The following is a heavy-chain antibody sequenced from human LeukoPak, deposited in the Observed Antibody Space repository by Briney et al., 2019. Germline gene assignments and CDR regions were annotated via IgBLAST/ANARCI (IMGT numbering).Heavy chain of an antibody. CDR2: ISNDGGGT. V-gene: IGHV3-23*01. CDR1: GFIFYHYG. J-gene: IGHJ5*02. Sequence: GSLRLSCAASGFIFYHYGLILVRQAPGEGLEWVSAISNDGGGTNYADFVKGRFTISRDNSKNTLFLQMNSLRAEDTALYYCAKGSSGYFVDLWGQGTLVTVSS. D-gene: IGHD3-22*01. CDR3: AKGSSGYFVDL.